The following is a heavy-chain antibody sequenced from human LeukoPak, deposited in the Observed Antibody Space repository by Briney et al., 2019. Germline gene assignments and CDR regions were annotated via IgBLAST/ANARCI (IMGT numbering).Heavy chain of an antibody. CDR3: ARASMATINYYYFHMDA. CDR2: ISFDGKKE. J-gene: IGHJ6*03. Sequence: RPGGSLRLSCTASGFTLIKYAMHWVRQAPGKGLEWVAVISFDGKKEYYTESVKGRFIISRDNSKNTLFLQMNSLKVEDTAVYYCARASMATINYYYFHMDAWGKGTTVSVSS. D-gene: IGHD5-24*01. CDR1: GFTLIKYA. V-gene: IGHV3-30*04.